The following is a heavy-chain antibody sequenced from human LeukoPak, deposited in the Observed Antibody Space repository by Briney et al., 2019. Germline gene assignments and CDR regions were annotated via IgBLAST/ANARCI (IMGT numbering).Heavy chain of an antibody. CDR2: IYSGGST. CDR3: ARDGPLDAFDI. Sequence: GGSLRLSCAASGFTVSSKYMSWVRQAPGKGLEWVSVIYSGGSTYYADSVKGRFTISRDNSKNTLYLQMNSLRAEDTAVYYCARDGPLDAFDIWGQGTMVTVSS. V-gene: IGHV3-53*01. J-gene: IGHJ3*02. CDR1: GFTVSSKY.